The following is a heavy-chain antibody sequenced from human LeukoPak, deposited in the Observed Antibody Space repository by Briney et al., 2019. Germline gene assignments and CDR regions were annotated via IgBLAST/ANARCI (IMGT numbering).Heavy chain of an antibody. CDR1: GFTFSSYA. Sequence: GGSLRLSCAASGFTFSSYAMSWVRQAPGKGLEWVSAISGSGGSTYYADSVKGRFTISRDNSKNTLYLQMNSLRAEDTAVHYCAKYRTYYYDSSGHDWGQGTLVTVSS. D-gene: IGHD3-22*01. CDR2: ISGSGGST. V-gene: IGHV3-23*01. CDR3: AKYRTYYYDSSGHD. J-gene: IGHJ4*02.